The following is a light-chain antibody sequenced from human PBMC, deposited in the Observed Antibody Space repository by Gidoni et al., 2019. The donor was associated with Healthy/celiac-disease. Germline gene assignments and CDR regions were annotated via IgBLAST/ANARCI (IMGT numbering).Light chain of an antibody. Sequence: DIVLTQSPDSLAVSLCERATINCKSSQSVLSSSNNKNYLAWYQQKPGQPPKLLIYWASTRESGVPDRFSGSGAGTDFTLTISSLQAEDVAVYYCQQYYSTLSWTFGQGTKVEIK. J-gene: IGKJ1*01. CDR2: WAS. CDR3: QQYYSTLSWT. V-gene: IGKV4-1*01. CDR1: QSVLSSSNNKNY.